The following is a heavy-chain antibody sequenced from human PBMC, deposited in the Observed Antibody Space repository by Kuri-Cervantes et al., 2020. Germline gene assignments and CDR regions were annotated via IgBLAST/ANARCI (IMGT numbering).Heavy chain of an antibody. Sequence: GESLKISCAASGFTFSSYAMHWVRQAPGKGLEWVAVISYDGSNKYYADSVKGRFTISRDNSKNTLHLQMNSLRAEDTAVYYCAKELLWFGEYDTYYYYGMDVWGQGTTVTVSS. CDR3: AKELLWFGEYDTYYYYGMDV. D-gene: IGHD3-10*01. J-gene: IGHJ6*02. CDR2: ISYDGSNK. V-gene: IGHV3-30*01. CDR1: GFTFSSYA.